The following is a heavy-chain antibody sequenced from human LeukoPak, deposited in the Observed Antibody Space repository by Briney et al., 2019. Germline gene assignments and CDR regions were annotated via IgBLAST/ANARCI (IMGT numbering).Heavy chain of an antibody. D-gene: IGHD3-22*01. J-gene: IGHJ4*02. Sequence: GRSLRLSCTASGFTFGDYAMSWFRQAPGKGLEWVGFIRSKAYGGTTEYAASVKGRFTISRDDSKSIAYLQMNSLKTEDTAVYYCTTDPGSYYYDSSGYYPGDYWGQGTLVTVSS. CDR3: TTDPGSYYYDSSGYYPGDY. CDR1: GFTFGDYA. V-gene: IGHV3-49*03. CDR2: IRSKAYGGTT.